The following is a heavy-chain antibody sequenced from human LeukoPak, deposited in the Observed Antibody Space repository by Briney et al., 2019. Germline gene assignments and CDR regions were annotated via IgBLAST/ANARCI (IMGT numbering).Heavy chain of an antibody. J-gene: IGHJ6*02. V-gene: IGHV3-30-3*01. D-gene: IGHD2-2*01. CDR2: ISCDGSNK. CDR3: ARDLGDIVVVPAAITLIYYGMDV. CDR1: GFTFSSYA. Sequence: GRSLRLSCAASGFTFSSYAMHWVRQAPGKGLEWVAVISCDGSNKYYADSVKGRFTIARDNSKNTLYLQMNSLRAEDTAVYYCARDLGDIVVVPAAITLIYYGMDVWGQGTTVTVSS.